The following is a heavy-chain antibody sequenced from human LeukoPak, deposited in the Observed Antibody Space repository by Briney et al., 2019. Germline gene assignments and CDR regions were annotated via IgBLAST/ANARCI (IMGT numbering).Heavy chain of an antibody. J-gene: IGHJ4*02. CDR1: GGSFSGYY. CDR2: INHSGST. CDR3: ARGGSGLVLVPAACYDY. V-gene: IGHV4-34*01. D-gene: IGHD2-2*01. Sequence: SETLSLTCAVYGGSFSGYYWSWIRQPPGKGLEWIGEINHSGSTNYNPSLKGRVNISVDTSKNQFSLKLSSVTAADTAVYYCARGGSGLVLVPAACYDYWGQGTLVTVSS.